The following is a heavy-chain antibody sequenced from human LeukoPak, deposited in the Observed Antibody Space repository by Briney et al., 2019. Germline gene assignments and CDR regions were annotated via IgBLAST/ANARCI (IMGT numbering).Heavy chain of an antibody. J-gene: IGHJ4*02. CDR1: AGSISSSSFY. D-gene: IGHD1-7*01. CDR2: IYYSGST. Sequence: SETLSLTCTVSAGSISSSSFYWGWIRQPPGKGLEWIGSIYYSGSTYYNPSLKSRVTTSVDTSKNQFSLKLSSVTAADTAVYYCTRLSGDYWNYGGNFDSWGQGTLVTVSS. V-gene: IGHV4-39*01. CDR3: TRLSGDYWNYGGNFDS.